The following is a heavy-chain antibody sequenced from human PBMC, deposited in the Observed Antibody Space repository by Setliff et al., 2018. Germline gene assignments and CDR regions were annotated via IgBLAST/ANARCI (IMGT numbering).Heavy chain of an antibody. D-gene: IGHD6-25*01. Sequence: GGSLRLSCAASGFTFSSFWMSWVRQSPGGGLEWVANINQDGSGKFYVDSVRGRFTISRDNAQKTLYLHMNNLRADDTAVFYCVPGRGSWGQGALVTVSS. CDR2: INQDGSGK. J-gene: IGHJ5*02. CDR3: VPGRGS. CDR1: GFTFSSFW. V-gene: IGHV3-7*01.